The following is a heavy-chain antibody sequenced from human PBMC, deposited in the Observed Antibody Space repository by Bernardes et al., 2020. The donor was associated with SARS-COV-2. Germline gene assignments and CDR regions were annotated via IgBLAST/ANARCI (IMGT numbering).Heavy chain of an antibody. CDR2: ISSSSATI. Sequence: GSLRLSCSASGFTFSDYSMNWGRQAPGKGLEWVSYISSSSATIYYADSMKGRFAISRDNAKNSLYLQMNSLRAEDTAVYSCARDLGGFEDSWGQGTLVTVSS. D-gene: IGHD5-12*01. V-gene: IGHV3-48*04. CDR3: ARDLGGFEDS. CDR1: GFTFSDYS. J-gene: IGHJ4*02.